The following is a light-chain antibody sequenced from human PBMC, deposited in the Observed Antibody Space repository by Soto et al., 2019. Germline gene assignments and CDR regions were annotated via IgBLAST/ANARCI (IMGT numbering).Light chain of an antibody. CDR3: QQYSNRPPAIT. V-gene: IGKV3-15*01. CDR1: ETISTN. Sequence: EIALTQSPATLSVSPGERATLSCRATETISTNLAWFQRKPGQPPRLLIYGSSTRATGVPDRFSGSGSGTEFTLIISSLQSEDVALYYCQQYSNRPPAITFGQGTRLEIK. J-gene: IGKJ5*01. CDR2: GSS.